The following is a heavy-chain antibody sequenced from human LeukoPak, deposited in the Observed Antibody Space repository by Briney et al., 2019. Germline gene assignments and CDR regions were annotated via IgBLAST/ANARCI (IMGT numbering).Heavy chain of an antibody. Sequence: SQTLSLTCTVSGGSISSGSHYWSWIRQPAGKGLEWIGRIYTSGSTHYNPSLKSRVTISVDTSKNQFSLKLSSVTAAVTAVYYCAREFGYAVTSLDYWGQGTLVTVSS. CDR2: IYTSGST. D-gene: IGHD4-17*01. J-gene: IGHJ4*02. CDR1: GGSISSGSHY. V-gene: IGHV4-61*02. CDR3: AREFGYAVTSLDY.